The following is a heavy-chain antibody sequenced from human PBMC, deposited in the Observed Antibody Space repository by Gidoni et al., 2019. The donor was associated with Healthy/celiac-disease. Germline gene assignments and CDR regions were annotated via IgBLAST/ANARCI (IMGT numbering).Heavy chain of an antibody. J-gene: IGHJ6*02. V-gene: IGHV3-30*01. CDR3: ARDIVLMVYATSYYYYYGMDV. CDR2: ISYDGSNK. CDR1: GFTFSSYA. Sequence: QVQLVESGGGVVQPGRSLRLSCAASGFTFSSYAMHWVRQAPGKGLEWVAVISYDGSNKYYADSVKGRFTISRDNSKNTLYLQMNSLRAEDTAVYYCARDIVLMVYATSYYYYYGMDVWGQGTTVTVSS. D-gene: IGHD2-8*01.